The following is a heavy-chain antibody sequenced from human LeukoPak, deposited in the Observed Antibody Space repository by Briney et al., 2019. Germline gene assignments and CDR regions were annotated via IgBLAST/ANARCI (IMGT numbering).Heavy chain of an antibody. CDR2: IANDGDDK. CDR1: GFTFSTYG. Sequence: GGSLRLSCAASGFTFSTYGLHWVRQAPGKGLERVAVIANDGDDKHHADSVKGRFTISRDNSKNTLYLQMNSLRAEDTAVYYCATKQWLAPPPDSWGQGTPVTVSS. CDR3: ATKQWLAPPPDS. J-gene: IGHJ4*02. V-gene: IGHV3-30*04. D-gene: IGHD6-19*01.